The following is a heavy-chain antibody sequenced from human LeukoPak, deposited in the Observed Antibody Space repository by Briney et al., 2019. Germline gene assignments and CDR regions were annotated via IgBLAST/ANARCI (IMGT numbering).Heavy chain of an antibody. D-gene: IGHD3-16*01. CDR2: ISGSGGST. J-gene: IGHJ4*02. V-gene: IGHV3-23*01. Sequence: GGSLRLSCAASGFTFSSYGMSWVRQAPGKGLEWVSGISGSGGSTYYADSVKGRFTISRDNSKNTLYLQMHSLRVEDTAVYYCAKGRGIGDRRFFDYWGQGALVTVSS. CDR1: GFTFSSYG. CDR3: AKGRGIGDRRFFDY.